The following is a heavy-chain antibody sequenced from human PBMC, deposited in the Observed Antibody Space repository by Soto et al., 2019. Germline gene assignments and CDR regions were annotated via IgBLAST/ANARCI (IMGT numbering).Heavy chain of an antibody. CDR2: INHSGST. V-gene: IGHV4-34*01. CDR1: GGSFSGYY. Sequence: PETLSLTCAVYGGSFSGYYWSWIRQPPGKGLEWIGEINHSGSTNYNPSLKSRVTISVDTSKNQFSLKLSSVTAADTAVYYCNMVRGVVSDYWGQGTLVTVSS. J-gene: IGHJ4*02. CDR3: NMVRGVVSDY. D-gene: IGHD3-10*01.